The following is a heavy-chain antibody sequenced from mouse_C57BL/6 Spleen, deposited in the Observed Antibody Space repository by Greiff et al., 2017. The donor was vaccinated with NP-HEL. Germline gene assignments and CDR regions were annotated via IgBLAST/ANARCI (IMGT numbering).Heavy chain of an antibody. CDR2: ISSGGSYT. CDR3: ARPYYGSRGYFDY. Sequence: EVQLVESGGDLVKPGGSLKLSCAASGFTFSSYGMSWVRQTPDKRLEWVATISSGGSYTYYPDSVKGRFTISRDNAKNTLYLQMSSLKSEDTAMYYCARPYYGSRGYFDYWGQGTTLTVSS. V-gene: IGHV5-6*01. J-gene: IGHJ2*01. CDR1: GFTFSSYG. D-gene: IGHD1-1*01.